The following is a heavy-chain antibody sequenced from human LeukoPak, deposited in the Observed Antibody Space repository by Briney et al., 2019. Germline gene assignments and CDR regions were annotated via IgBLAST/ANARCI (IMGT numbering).Heavy chain of an antibody. D-gene: IGHD5-18*01. CDR1: GYTFTSYC. V-gene: IGHV1-46*01. J-gene: IGHJ6*02. Sequence: ASVTVSCKASGYTFTSYCMHWVRQAPGQGLEWMGIINPSGGSTSYAQKFQGRVTMTRDTSTSTVYMELSSLRSEDTAVYYCARDSPWEAMVFGPNYYYYYGMDAWGQGTTVTVSS. CDR3: ARDSPWEAMVFGPNYYYYYGMDA. CDR2: INPSGGST.